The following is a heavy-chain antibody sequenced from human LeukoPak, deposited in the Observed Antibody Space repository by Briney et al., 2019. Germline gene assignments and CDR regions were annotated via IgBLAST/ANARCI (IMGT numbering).Heavy chain of an antibody. CDR1: VHSFTRHY. CDR2: INSRGTST. J-gene: IGHJ5*02. D-gene: IGHD4-23*01. V-gene: IGHV1-46*01. Sequence: ASVKVSCKASVHSFTRHYMHWVRQATGQGIEWMGLINSRGTSTIYEEKCQGRIIMTRDMSTTTDYMELSSLKSDDTAVYYCARDNSMHERGWWFDPWGQGTLVTVSS. CDR3: ARDNSMHERGWWFDP.